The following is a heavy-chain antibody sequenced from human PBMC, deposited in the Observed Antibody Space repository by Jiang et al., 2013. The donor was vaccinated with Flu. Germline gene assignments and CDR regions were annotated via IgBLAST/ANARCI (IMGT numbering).Heavy chain of an antibody. CDR2: IRYDEAKI. V-gene: IGHV3-30*02. CDR1: GFTFSDSG. J-gene: IGHJ4*02. CDR3: ADLPDY. Sequence: VQLLESGGGVVQPGGSLRLSCAASGFTFSDSGMHWVRQAPGKGLEWVAFIRYDEAKIYYADSVKGRFTISRDNSKNTLYLQMNSLKAEDTAVYYCADLPDYWGQGTLVTVSS.